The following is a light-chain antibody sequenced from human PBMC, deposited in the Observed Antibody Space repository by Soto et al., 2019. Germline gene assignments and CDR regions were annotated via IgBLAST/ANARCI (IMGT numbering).Light chain of an antibody. V-gene: IGKV1-5*01. CDR2: DAS. CDR1: QSISSW. Sequence: DIQMTQSPSTLSASVGDRDTITCRASQSISSWLAWYQQKPGKAPKLLIYDASSLESGVPSRFSGSGSGTEFTLTISSLQPDDFATYYCQQYNSAWTFGQGTKVDIK. J-gene: IGKJ1*01. CDR3: QQYNSAWT.